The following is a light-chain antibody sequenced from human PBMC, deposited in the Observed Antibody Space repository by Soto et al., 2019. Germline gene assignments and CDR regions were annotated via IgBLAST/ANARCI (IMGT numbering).Light chain of an antibody. CDR2: DAS. V-gene: IGKV3-11*01. CDR1: QSVSSY. CDR3: QQRSNSPIT. J-gene: IGKJ5*01. Sequence: EIVVTQSPATLSLSPGERATLSCRTSQSVSSYFAWYQQKPGRAPRLLIYDASSRATGIPARFIGSGSGTDFTLTISSLEPEDFAVYYCQQRSNSPITFGQGTRLEIK.